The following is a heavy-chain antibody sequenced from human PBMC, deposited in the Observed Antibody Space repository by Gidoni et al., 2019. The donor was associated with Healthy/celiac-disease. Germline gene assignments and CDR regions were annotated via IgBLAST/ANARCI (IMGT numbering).Heavy chain of an antibody. V-gene: IGHV4-30-2*01. J-gene: IGHJ4*02. CDR1: GCSISSGGYS. CDR2: IYHSGGT. CDR3: ARDPLRTGVFDY. D-gene: IGHD7-27*01. Sequence: QLQLQESGSGLVKPSQTLSLTCAVSGCSISSGGYSWSWIRQPPGKGLEWIGYIYHSGGTYYNPSLKSRVTISVDRSKNQFSLKLSSVTAADTAVYYCARDPLRTGVFDYWGQGTLVTVSS.